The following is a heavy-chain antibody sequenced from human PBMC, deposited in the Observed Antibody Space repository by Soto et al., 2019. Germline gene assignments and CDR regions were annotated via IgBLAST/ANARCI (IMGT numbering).Heavy chain of an antibody. CDR2: INPNSGGT. CDR3: ARARLGYCSSTSCYMDYYYYGMDV. J-gene: IGHJ6*02. CDR1: GYTFTGYY. V-gene: IGHV1-2*04. D-gene: IGHD2-2*02. Sequence: ASVKVSCKASGYTFTGYYMHWVRQAPGQGLEWMGWINPNSGGTNYAQKFQGWVTMTRDTSISTAYMELSRLRSDDTAVYYCARARLGYCSSTSCYMDYYYYGMDVWGQGTTVTVSS.